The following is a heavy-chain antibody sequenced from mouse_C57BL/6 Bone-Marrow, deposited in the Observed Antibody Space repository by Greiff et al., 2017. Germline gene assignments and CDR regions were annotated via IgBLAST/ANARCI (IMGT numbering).Heavy chain of an antibody. CDR1: GYTFTSYG. CDR2: IYPRSGNT. D-gene: IGHD2-3*01. V-gene: IGHV1-81*01. CDR3: ARYDGYWYFDV. Sequence: VQVVESGAELARPGASVKLSCKASGYTFTSYGISWVKQRTGQGLEWIGEIYPRSGNTYYNEKFKGKATLTADKSSSTAYMELRSLTSEDSAVYFCARYDGYWYFDVWGTGTTVTVSS. J-gene: IGHJ1*03.